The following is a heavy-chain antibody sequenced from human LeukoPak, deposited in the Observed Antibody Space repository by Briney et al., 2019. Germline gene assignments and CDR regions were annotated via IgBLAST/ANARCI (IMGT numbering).Heavy chain of an antibody. V-gene: IGHV3-7*01. D-gene: IGHD3-10*01. Sequence: GSLRLSCAASGFTFSSYWMSWVRQAPGKGLEWVANIKQDGSEKYYVDSVKGRFTISRDNSKNTLYLQMNSLRAEDTAVYYCARDHIYYGSGSYVGMDVWGQGTTVTVSS. J-gene: IGHJ6*02. CDR2: IKQDGSEK. CDR1: GFTFSSYW. CDR3: ARDHIYYGSGSYVGMDV.